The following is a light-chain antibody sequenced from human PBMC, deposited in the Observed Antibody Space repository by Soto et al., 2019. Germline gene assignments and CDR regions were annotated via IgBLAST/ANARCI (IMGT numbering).Light chain of an antibody. CDR1: QSFLYSSNNKNY. CDR2: WAS. Sequence: DIVMTQSKASLAVSLGERATINCNSSQSFLYSSNNKNYLAWYQQKPGQPPKLLIYWASTRESGVPDRFSGSGSGTDFTLTISSLQAEDVAVYYCQQYYSTPLTFGGGTNVDIK. V-gene: IGKV4-1*01. CDR3: QQYYSTPLT. J-gene: IGKJ4*01.